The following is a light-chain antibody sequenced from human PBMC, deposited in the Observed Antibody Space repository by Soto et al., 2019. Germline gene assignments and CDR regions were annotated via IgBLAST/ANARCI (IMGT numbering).Light chain of an antibody. CDR2: KAS. J-gene: IGKJ2*01. CDR1: QTINDW. CDR3: KQYNSYSYT. Sequence: DIQMTQSPSTLSASVGDRVTITCRASQTINDWLAWYQQKPGKAPNLLIYKASTLESGVPSRFSGIGSGTEFTLTISSLQPDDFATYHCKQYNSYSYTFGQGTKLEIK. V-gene: IGKV1-5*03.